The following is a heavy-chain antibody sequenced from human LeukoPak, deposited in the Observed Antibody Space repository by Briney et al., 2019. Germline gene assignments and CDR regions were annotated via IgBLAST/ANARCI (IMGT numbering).Heavy chain of an antibody. Sequence: WMGWITTYKGNIAYAQEFQGRVTMTRDTSTSTVYMVLSSLRSEDTAVYYCARDRMGYRDVWGKGTTVTVSS. D-gene: IGHD2-2*02. CDR3: ARDRMGYRDV. CDR2: ITTYKGNI. V-gene: IGHV1-18*01. J-gene: IGHJ6*04.